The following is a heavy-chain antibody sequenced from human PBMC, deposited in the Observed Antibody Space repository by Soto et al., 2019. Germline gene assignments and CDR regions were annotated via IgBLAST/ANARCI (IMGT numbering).Heavy chain of an antibody. CDR3: ARDGYNSANDAFDI. Sequence: PGGSLRLSCAASGFTFSSYSMNWVRQAPGKGLEWVSSISSSSCYIYYADSVKGRFTISRDNAKNSLYLQMNSLRAEDTAVYYCARDGYNSANDAFDIWGQGTMVTVSS. J-gene: IGHJ3*02. CDR2: ISSSSCYI. V-gene: IGHV3-21*01. CDR1: GFTFSSYS. D-gene: IGHD5-12*01.